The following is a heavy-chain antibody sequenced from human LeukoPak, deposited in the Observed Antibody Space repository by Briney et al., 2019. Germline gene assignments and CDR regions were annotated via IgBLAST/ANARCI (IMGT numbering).Heavy chain of an antibody. Sequence: PSETLSLTCTVSGGSISGRHWNWIRHPPGKRLEWIGYIYDSGSTNYNPSLKSRVTISVDTSKNQFSLKLTSVTAADTAVYYCARDSDIAARPPYYMDVWGKGTTVTVSS. J-gene: IGHJ6*03. CDR1: GGSISGRH. CDR2: IYDSGST. V-gene: IGHV4-59*11. CDR3: ARDSDIAARPPYYMDV. D-gene: IGHD6-6*01.